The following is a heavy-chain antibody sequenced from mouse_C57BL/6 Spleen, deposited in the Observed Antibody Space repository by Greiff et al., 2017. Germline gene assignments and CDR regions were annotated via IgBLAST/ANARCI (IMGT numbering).Heavy chain of an antibody. V-gene: IGHV1-59*01. CDR2: IDPSDSYT. CDR3: ARSRYYGSSYEYFDV. D-gene: IGHD1-1*01. CDR1: GYTFTSYW. Sequence: VQLQQPGAELVRPGTSVKLSCKASGYTFTSYWMHWVKQRPGQGLEWIGVIDPSDSYTNYNQKFKGKATLTVDTSSSTAYMQLSSLTSEDSAVYYCARSRYYGSSYEYFDVWGTGTTVTVSS. J-gene: IGHJ1*03.